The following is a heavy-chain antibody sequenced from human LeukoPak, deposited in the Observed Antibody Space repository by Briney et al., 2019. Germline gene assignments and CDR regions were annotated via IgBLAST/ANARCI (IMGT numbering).Heavy chain of an antibody. CDR1: GGSISSGLYY. D-gene: IGHD3-22*01. CDR3: ARELGGKHYDSSGLV. V-gene: IGHV4-61*02. Sequence: PSETLSLTCTVSGGSISSGLYYWSWIRQPAGKGLEWIGRIYTSGSTNYNPSLKSRVTISLDTSKNQFSLKLSSVTAADTAVYYCARELGGKHYDSSGLVWGQGTLVTVSS. J-gene: IGHJ4*02. CDR2: IYTSGST.